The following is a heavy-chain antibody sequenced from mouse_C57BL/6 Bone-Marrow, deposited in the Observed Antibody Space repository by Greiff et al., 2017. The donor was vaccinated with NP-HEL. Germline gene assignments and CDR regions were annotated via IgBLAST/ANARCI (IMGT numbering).Heavy chain of an antibody. J-gene: IGHJ2*01. CDR2: IDPSDSYT. Sequence: QVQLQQPGAELVMPGASVKLSCKASGYTFTSYWMHWVKQRPGQGLEWIGEIDPSDSYTNYNQKFKGKSTLTVDKSSSTAYMQLSSLTSEDSAVYYCARLYYGYDYFDYWGQGTTLTVSS. D-gene: IGHD2-2*01. V-gene: IGHV1-69*01. CDR1: GYTFTSYW. CDR3: ARLYYGYDYFDY.